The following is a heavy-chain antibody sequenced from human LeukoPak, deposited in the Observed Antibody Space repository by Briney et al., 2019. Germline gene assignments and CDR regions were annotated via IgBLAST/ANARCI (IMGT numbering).Heavy chain of an antibody. V-gene: IGHV4-34*01. Sequence: SENLSLTCAVYGGSFSGYYWSWIRQPPGKGLEWIGEINHSGSTNYNPSLKSRVTISVDTSKNQFSLKLSSVTAADTAVYYCARGLGDTWGQGTLVTVSS. CDR1: GGSFSGYY. D-gene: IGHD3-16*01. J-gene: IGHJ4*02. CDR3: ARGLGDT. CDR2: INHSGST.